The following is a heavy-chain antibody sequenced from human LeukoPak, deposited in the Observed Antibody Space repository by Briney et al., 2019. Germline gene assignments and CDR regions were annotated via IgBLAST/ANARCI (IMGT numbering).Heavy chain of an antibody. J-gene: IGHJ4*02. CDR2: INPNSGGT. CDR1: GYTFTGYY. CDR3: ARAKSDGSGSYYSD. D-gene: IGHD3-10*01. V-gene: IGHV1-2*02. Sequence: ASVKVSCKASGYTFTGYYMHWVRQAPGQGLEWMGWINPNSGGTNYAQKFQDRVTMTRDTSIATAYMELSRLRSDDTAVYYCARAKSDGSGSYYSDWGQGTLVTVSS.